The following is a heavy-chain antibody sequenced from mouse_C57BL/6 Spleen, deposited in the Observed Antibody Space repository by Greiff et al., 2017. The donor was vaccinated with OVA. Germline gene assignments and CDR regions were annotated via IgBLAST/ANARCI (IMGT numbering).Heavy chain of an antibody. V-gene: IGHV5-17*01. CDR1: GFTFSDYG. CDR2: ISSGSSTI. D-gene: IGHD1-1*01. CDR3: ARGTTVDYFDY. J-gene: IGHJ2*01. Sequence: EVKLQESGGGLVKPGGSLKLSCAASGFTFSDYGMHWVRQAPERGLEWVAYISSGSSTIYYADTVKDRFTISRDNAKNTLFLQMTSLRSEDTAMYYCARGTTVDYFDYWGQGTTLTVSS.